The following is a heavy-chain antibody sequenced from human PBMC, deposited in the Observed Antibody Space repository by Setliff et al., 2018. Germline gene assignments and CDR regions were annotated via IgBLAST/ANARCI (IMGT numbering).Heavy chain of an antibody. Sequence: SETLSLTCAVYGGSFSTYYWWSWVRQPPGKGLEWLGEIYHNGSTNYNPSLKSRLTMLVDKSKNQFSLKLSSVTAADTAVYYCVREVYGSGNNWGQGTLVTVSS. V-gene: IGHV4-4*02. CDR1: GGSFSTYYW. D-gene: IGHD3-10*01. CDR2: IYHNGST. J-gene: IGHJ4*02. CDR3: VREVYGSGNN.